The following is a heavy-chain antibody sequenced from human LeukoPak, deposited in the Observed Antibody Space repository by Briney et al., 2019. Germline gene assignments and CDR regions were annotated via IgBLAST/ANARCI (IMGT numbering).Heavy chain of an antibody. J-gene: IGHJ6*02. CDR2: ISYDGSNK. Sequence: PGRSLRLSCAAPGFTFSSYAMHWVRQAPGKGLEWVAVISYDGSNKYYADSVKGRFTISRDNSKNTLYLQMNSLRAEDTAVYYCARAHDVLRYFDWFGYYGMDVWGQGTTVTVSS. D-gene: IGHD3-9*01. CDR1: GFTFSSYA. CDR3: ARAHDVLRYFDWFGYYGMDV. V-gene: IGHV3-30-3*01.